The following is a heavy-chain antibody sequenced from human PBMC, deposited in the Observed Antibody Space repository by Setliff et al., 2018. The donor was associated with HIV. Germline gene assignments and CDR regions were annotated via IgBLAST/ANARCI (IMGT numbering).Heavy chain of an antibody. V-gene: IGHV4-4*07. J-gene: IGHJ5*02. D-gene: IGHD6-19*01. CDR2: IYISGST. CDR3: ARDRSSGWSKDWFDT. Sequence: WVRQMPGKGLEWIGRIYISGSTNYNPSFNSRVTMSVDTSKNQFSLRLTSVTAADTAMYHCARDRSSGWSKDWFDTWGQGILVTVSS.